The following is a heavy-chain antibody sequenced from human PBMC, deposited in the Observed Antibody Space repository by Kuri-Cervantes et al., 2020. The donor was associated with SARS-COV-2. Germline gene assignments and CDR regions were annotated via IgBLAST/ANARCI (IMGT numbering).Heavy chain of an antibody. V-gene: IGHV2-70*01. CDR1: GFSLGASGMC. J-gene: IGHJ3*01. D-gene: IGHD4-17*01. CDR3: ARCFYGASYGFDV. CDR2: IDWDDDK. Sequence: SGPTLVKPTQTLTLTCTFSGFSLGASGMCVGWIRQPPGKALEWLAHIDWDDDKYYSTSLKTRLTISKDQSENQVVLRMTNMDPGDTGTYFCARCFYGASYGFDVWGQGTVVTVSS.